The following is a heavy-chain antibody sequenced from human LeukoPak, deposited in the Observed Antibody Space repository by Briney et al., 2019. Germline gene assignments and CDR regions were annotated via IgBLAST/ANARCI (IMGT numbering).Heavy chain of an antibody. V-gene: IGHV3-30*18. CDR2: ISYDGSNK. CDR3: AKDRAGAIDY. Sequence: GGSLRLSCAASGFTFSSYEMNWVRQAPGKGLEWVAVISYDGSNKYYADSVKGRFTISRDNSKNTLYLQMNSLRAEDTAVYYCAKDRAGAIDYWGQGTLVTVSS. D-gene: IGHD1-26*01. J-gene: IGHJ4*02. CDR1: GFTFSSYE.